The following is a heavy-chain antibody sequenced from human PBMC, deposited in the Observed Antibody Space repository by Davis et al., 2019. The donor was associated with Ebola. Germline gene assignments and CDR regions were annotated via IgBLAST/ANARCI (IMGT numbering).Heavy chain of an antibody. Sequence: PGRSLRLSCAASAFTFSSYWMSWVRQAPGQGLEWVSAISGSGGSTYYADSVKGRFTISRDNSKNTLYLQMNSLRAEDTAVYYWAAYDYIWGSNPRGFDSHWGQGTLVTVSS. D-gene: IGHD3-16*02. J-gene: IGHJ4*02. V-gene: IGHV3-23*01. CDR3: AAYDYIWGSNPRGFDSH. CDR1: AFTFSSYW. CDR2: ISGSGGST.